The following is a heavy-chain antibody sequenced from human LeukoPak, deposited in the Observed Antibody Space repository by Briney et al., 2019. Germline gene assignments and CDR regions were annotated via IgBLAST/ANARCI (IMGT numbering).Heavy chain of an antibody. CDR1: GFTFSSYG. J-gene: IGHJ3*02. CDR3: ASIISEDAFDI. D-gene: IGHD3-10*01. Sequence: PGGSLRLSCAASGFTFSSYGMHWVRQAPGKGLEWVAVIWYDGSNKYYADSVKGRFTISRDNSKNTLYLQMNSLRAEDTAVYYCASIISEDAFDIWGQGTMVTVSS. CDR2: IWYDGSNK. V-gene: IGHV3-33*01.